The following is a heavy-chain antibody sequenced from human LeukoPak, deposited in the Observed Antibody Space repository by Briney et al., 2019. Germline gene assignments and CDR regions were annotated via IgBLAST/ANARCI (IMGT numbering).Heavy chain of an antibody. CDR2: ISSSSSYI. CDR1: GFTFSSYS. Sequence: KPGGSLRLSCAASGFTFSSYSMNWVRQAPGKGLEWVSSISSSSSYIYYADSVKGRFTISRDNAKNPLYLQMNSLRAEDTAVYYCARGVCSSTSCYGDWGQGTLVTVSS. CDR3: ARGVCSSTSCYGD. J-gene: IGHJ4*02. V-gene: IGHV3-21*01. D-gene: IGHD2-2*01.